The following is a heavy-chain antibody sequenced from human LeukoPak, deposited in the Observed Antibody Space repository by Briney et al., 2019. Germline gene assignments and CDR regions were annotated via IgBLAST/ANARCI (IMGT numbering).Heavy chain of an antibody. CDR3: ARDGVLLWFGELGPYYYYYGMDV. J-gene: IGHJ6*02. V-gene: IGHV1-2*02. D-gene: IGHD3-10*01. CDR2: INPNSGGT. CDR1: GYTFTGYY. Sequence: ASVKVSCKASGYTFTGYYMHWVRQAPGQGLEWMGWINPNSGGTNYAQKFQGRVTMTRDTSISTAYMELSRLRSDDTAVYYCARDGVLLWFGELGPYYYYYGMDVWGQGTTVTVSS.